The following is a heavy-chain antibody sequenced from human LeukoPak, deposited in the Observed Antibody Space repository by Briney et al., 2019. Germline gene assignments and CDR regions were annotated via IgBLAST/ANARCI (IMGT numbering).Heavy chain of an antibody. Sequence: PGGSLRLSCAASGFTMSHYGVSWVRQAPGEGLEWISGIRSAVETTHYADSVKGRFIISRDNSKNALSLQLNSLRPEDTALYYCAKHFCTGPDCSLFDSWGQGTLVTVSS. D-gene: IGHD3/OR15-3a*01. CDR1: GFTMSHYG. CDR2: IRSAVETT. J-gene: IGHJ4*02. CDR3: AKHFCTGPDCSLFDS. V-gene: IGHV3-23*01.